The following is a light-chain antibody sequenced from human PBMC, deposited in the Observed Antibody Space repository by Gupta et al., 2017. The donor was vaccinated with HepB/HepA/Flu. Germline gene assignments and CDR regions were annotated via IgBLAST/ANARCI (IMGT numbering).Light chain of an antibody. Sequence: EIVLTQSPGTLSLCPAERATLSCRASQSVSSSYLDWYQQKPGQAPRLLIYGASSRATCIPDRFSGSGCGTDLTLTISRLEPEDFAVYYCQQYGSSPPYTFGQGTKLEIK. CDR1: QSVSSSY. CDR3: QQYGSSPPYT. J-gene: IGKJ2*01. CDR2: GAS. V-gene: IGKV3-20*01.